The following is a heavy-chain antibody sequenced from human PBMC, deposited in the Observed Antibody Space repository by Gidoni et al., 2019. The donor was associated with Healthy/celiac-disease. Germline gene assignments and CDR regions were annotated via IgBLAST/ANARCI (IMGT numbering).Heavy chain of an antibody. CDR2: IYPGDSDT. CDR3: ARQGQWLAGGFDP. J-gene: IGHJ5*02. Sequence: QLVPSGADVKKHGESLKISWKGSGYRFTSYWIGWVRQMPGKGLEWIGIIYPGDSDTRYSPCLQGQVTISADKSISTAYLQWSSLKASDTAMYYCARQGQWLAGGFDPWGQGTLVTVSS. D-gene: IGHD6-19*01. CDR1: GYRFTSYW. V-gene: IGHV5-51*01.